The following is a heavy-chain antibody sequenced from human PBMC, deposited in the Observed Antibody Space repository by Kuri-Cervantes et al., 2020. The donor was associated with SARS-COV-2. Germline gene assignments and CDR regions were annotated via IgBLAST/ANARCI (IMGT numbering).Heavy chain of an antibody. CDR2: TYYRSRWYD. CDR1: GDSVSSNSAA. J-gene: IGHJ3*02. Sequence: SCAISGDSVSSNSAAWNWIRQSPSRGLEWLGRTYYRSRWYDDYAVSVKSRITINPDTSKNQFSLLLNSVTPVDTAVYYCARGDAFDIWGQGTMVTVSS. V-gene: IGHV6-1*01. CDR3: ARGDAFDI.